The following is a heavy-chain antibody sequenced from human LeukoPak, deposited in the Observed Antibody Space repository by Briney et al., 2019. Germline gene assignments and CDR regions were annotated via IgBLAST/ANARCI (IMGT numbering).Heavy chain of an antibody. CDR2: INHRGDT. Sequence: PSETLSLTCAVYGGSFSTYYWSLIRHSPAPRLSWIAEINHRGDTNYNPSVKSRVTISVDTSKNQFSLKVRSLTAADTAVYYCARGPTISETGYFDFWGQGTLVTVSS. CDR1: GGSFSTYY. CDR3: ARGPTISETGYFDF. V-gene: IGHV4-34*01. J-gene: IGHJ4*03. D-gene: IGHD1-1*01.